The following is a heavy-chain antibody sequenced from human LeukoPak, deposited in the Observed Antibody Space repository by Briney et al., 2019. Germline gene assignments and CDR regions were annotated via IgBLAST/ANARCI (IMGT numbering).Heavy chain of an antibody. D-gene: IGHD6-19*01. CDR3: ASSYSSGWFFDY. CDR1: GYSFTNYW. CDR2: IYPADSNT. V-gene: IGHV5-51*01. J-gene: IGHJ4*02. Sequence: PGESLKISCKGSGYSFTNYWIGWVRQMPGKGLGWMGIIYPADSNTRYSPSFQGQVTISADKSISTAYLQWSSLTASGTAMYYCASSYSSGWFFDYWGPGTLVTVSS.